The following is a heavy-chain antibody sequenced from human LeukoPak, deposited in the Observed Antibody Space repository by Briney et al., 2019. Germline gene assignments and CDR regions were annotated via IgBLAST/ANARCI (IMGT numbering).Heavy chain of an antibody. CDR1: GYTFTSYD. V-gene: IGHV1-8*01. CDR2: MNPNSGNT. J-gene: IGHJ5*02. CDR3: ARGSQGYSYGFRGFDP. Sequence: ASVKVSCKASGYTFTSYDINWVRQATGQGLEWMGWMNPNSGNTGYAQKFQGRVTMTRNTSISTAYMELSSLRSEDTAVYYCARGSQGYSYGFRGFDPWGQGTLVTVSS. D-gene: IGHD5-18*01.